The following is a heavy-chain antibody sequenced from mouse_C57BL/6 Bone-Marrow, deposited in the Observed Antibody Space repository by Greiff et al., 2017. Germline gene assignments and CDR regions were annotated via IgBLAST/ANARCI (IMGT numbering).Heavy chain of an antibody. CDR3: ARKDSNYPFAY. Sequence: VKLMESGAELVKPGASVKISCKASGYAFSSYWMNWVKQRPGKGLEWIGQIYPGDGDTNYNGKFKGKATLTADKSSSTAYMQLSSLTSEDSAVYFCARKDSNYPFAYWGQGTLVTVSA. V-gene: IGHV1-80*01. CDR2: IYPGDGDT. CDR1: GYAFSSYW. J-gene: IGHJ3*01. D-gene: IGHD2-5*01.